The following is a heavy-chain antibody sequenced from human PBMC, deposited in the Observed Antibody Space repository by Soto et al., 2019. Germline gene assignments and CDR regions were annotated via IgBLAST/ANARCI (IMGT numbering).Heavy chain of an antibody. CDR1: GESISSSSYS. Sequence: SETLSLTCIVSGESISSSSYSWGWIRQPPGKGLEWIGSIYHSGRTYYNPSLKSRVSISIDTSKNQFSLKLSSVTAADTALYYCARQRTTVVTQAYFDYWGQGELVTVS. J-gene: IGHJ4*02. CDR3: ARQRTTVVTQAYFDY. V-gene: IGHV4-39*01. D-gene: IGHD2-21*02. CDR2: IYHSGRT.